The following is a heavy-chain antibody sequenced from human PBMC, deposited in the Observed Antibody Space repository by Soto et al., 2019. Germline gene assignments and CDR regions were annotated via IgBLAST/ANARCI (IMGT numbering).Heavy chain of an antibody. V-gene: IGHV5-51*01. J-gene: IGHJ3*02. D-gene: IGHD3-10*01. Sequence: EVQLVQSGAEVKKPGESLKISCKGSGYSFTSYWIGWVRQMPGKGLEWMGIIYPGDSDTRYSPSFQGQVTISADKSISXXSLPWSSLKASDTAMYYCATPIWFGEFGAHDAFDIWGQGTMVTVSS. CDR1: GYSFTSYW. CDR3: ATPIWFGEFGAHDAFDI. CDR2: IYPGDSDT.